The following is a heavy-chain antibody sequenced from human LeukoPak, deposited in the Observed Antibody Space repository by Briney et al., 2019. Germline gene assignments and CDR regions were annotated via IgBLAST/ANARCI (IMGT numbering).Heavy chain of an antibody. CDR1: GGSFIGFH. CDR2: INHSGST. Sequence: KPSETLSLTCAVYGGSFIGFHWNWIRQPPGKGLEWIGDINHSGSTNYNPSLTSRVTISVDPSKNQFSLKLSSVTAADTAVYYCASRLGGDHTPFAFDYWGQGTLVTVSS. D-gene: IGHD2-21*02. CDR3: ASRLGGDHTPFAFDY. J-gene: IGHJ4*02. V-gene: IGHV4-34*01.